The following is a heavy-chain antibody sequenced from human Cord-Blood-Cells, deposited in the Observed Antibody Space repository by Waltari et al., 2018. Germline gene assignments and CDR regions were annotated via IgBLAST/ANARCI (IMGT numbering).Heavy chain of an antibody. CDR3: AMGGGYSSSWY. CDR2: INPNSGGT. V-gene: IGHV1-2*02. D-gene: IGHD6-13*01. J-gene: IGHJ4*02. Sequence: QVQLVQSGAEVKKPGASVKVSCKASGYTFTGYYMHWVRQAPGQGLEWMGWINPNSGGTNYAKKFQGRVTMTRDTSISTAYMGLSRLRSDDTAVYYCAMGGGYSSSWYWGQGTLVTVSS. CDR1: GYTFTGYY.